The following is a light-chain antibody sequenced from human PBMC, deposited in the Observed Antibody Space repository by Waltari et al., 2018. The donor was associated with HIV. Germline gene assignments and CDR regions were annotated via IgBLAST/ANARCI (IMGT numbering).Light chain of an antibody. CDR3: LQHSNFPLT. Sequence: EPTPTQSPAFISATPGAKVTIPCKASRDIDDDVNWYQQKPGEAAIFIIQEATTLVPGIPPRFSGSGYGSDFTLTINNIESDDAAYYYCLQHSNFPLTFGGGTKVEIK. CDR1: RDIDDD. V-gene: IGKV5-2*01. J-gene: IGKJ4*01. CDR2: EAT.